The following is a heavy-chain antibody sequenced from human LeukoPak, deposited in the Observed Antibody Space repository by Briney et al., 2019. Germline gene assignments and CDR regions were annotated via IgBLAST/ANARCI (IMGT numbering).Heavy chain of an antibody. V-gene: IGHV4-4*07. CDR2: TSTSGST. CDR3: ARAPYDSNGYYGTLDF. D-gene: IGHD3-22*01. CDR1: GGFISTYY. Sequence: SETLSLTCTVSGGFISTYYWTWIWQTAGKGLEWIGRTSTSGSTNYKSSLKSRLTMSIDTSKNQFSLKLNSVTAADTAVYYCARAPYDSNGYYGTLDFWGQGILVTVSS. J-gene: IGHJ4*02.